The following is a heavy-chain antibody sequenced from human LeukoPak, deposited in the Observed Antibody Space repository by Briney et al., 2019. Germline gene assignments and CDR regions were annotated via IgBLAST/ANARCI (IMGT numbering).Heavy chain of an antibody. CDR2: ISFSGSTI. Sequence: PGGSLRLSCAASGFTFSSYSMNWVRQAPGKGLDWVSYISFSGSTIYYADSVKGRFIISRDTAKNSLYLQMNSLRAEDTAVYYCVRGMGGGVSNFDYWGQGTLVTVSS. CDR1: GFTFSSYS. D-gene: IGHD3-16*01. J-gene: IGHJ4*02. V-gene: IGHV3-48*04. CDR3: VRGMGGGVSNFDY.